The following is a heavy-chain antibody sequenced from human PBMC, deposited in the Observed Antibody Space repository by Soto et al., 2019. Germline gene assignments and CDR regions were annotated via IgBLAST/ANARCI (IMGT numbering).Heavy chain of an antibody. J-gene: IGHJ6*03. CDR2: MNPNSDNT. CDR1: GYTFTTYD. V-gene: IGHV1-8*01. D-gene: IGHD1-26*01. CDR3: ARGRGARVYYYYYYMNV. Sequence: ASVKVSCKTSGYTFTTYDINWVRQATGQGLEWMGWMNPNSDNTAYAQTFQGRVTMTSNTSTSTAYMELSSLRSEDTGVYFCARGRGARVYYYYYYMNVWGKGTTVTVSS.